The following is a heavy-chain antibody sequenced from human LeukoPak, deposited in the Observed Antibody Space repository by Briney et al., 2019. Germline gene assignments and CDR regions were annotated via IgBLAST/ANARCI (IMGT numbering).Heavy chain of an antibody. D-gene: IGHD6-13*01. Sequence: GRSLRLSCAASGFTFSSYAMHWVRQAPGKGLEWVAVISYDGSNKYYADSVKGRFTISRDNSKNTLYLQMNSLRAEDTAVYYCARFGWAAAESAFGIWGQGTMVTVSS. CDR3: ARFGWAAAESAFGI. V-gene: IGHV3-30-3*01. CDR1: GFTFSSYA. J-gene: IGHJ3*02. CDR2: ISYDGSNK.